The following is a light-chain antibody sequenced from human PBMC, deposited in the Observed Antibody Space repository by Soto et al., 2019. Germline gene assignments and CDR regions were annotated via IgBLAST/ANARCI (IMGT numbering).Light chain of an antibody. CDR3: HQYGSPPT. Sequence: EIVLTQSPATLSVSPGERVTLSCRASQSVRSNLAWYQQKPGQPPRLLIDATSSRATGIPDRFTGGGAGTGFTLTISRQEPEDSAVYYCHQYGSPPTFGGGTKVDIK. CDR2: ATS. J-gene: IGKJ4*01. CDR1: QSVRSN. V-gene: IGKV3-20*01.